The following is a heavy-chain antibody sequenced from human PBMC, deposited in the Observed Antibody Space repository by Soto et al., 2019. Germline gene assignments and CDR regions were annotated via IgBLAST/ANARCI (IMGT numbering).Heavy chain of an antibody. V-gene: IGHV3-30-3*01. J-gene: IGHJ5*02. CDR3: ARDQTGITTAGGGRIDR. CDR1: GFTFSTHA. CDR2: VSFDGSNK. D-gene: IGHD6-13*01. Sequence: QVQLVESGGGVVQPGRSLRLSCAASGFTFSTHAMHWVRQARGKGLECVAIVSFDGSNKYYADSVKGRFTISRDNSKNTLYLQMSGLTPEDTAFYYSARDQTGITTAGGGRIDRWGQGTLVTVSS.